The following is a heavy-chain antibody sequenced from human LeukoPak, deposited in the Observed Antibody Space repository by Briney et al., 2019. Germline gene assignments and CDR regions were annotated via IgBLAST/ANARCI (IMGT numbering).Heavy chain of an antibody. J-gene: IGHJ4*02. D-gene: IGHD3-22*01. CDR2: IYYRGST. CDR3: AICRKFYSDGSGYCNSFDY. CDR1: GSSIGSSSDY. V-gene: IGHV4-39*01. Sequence: SSETLSLTCSVSGSSIGSSSDYWGWIRQPPGKGLERIGSIYYRGSTYYNLSLKSRVTMSVDTSKNQFSLKLSSVTAADTAVYYCAICRKFYSDGSGYCNSFDYWGQGTLVTVSS.